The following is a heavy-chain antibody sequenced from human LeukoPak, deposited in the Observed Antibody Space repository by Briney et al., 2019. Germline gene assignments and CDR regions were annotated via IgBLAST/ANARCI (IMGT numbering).Heavy chain of an antibody. V-gene: IGHV3-9*01. D-gene: IGHD2-2*01. J-gene: IGHJ4*02. Sequence: PGRSLRLSCAAYGFTFDDYAMHWVRQAPGKGLEWVSGISWNSGNIGYADSVKGRFTISRDNAKNSLYLQMNSLRAEDTALYYCAKDACSSTSCSNDYWGQGTLVTVSS. CDR1: GFTFDDYA. CDR2: ISWNSGNI. CDR3: AKDACSSTSCSNDY.